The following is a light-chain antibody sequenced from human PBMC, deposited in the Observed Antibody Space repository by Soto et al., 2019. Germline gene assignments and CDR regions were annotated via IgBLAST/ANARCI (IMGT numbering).Light chain of an antibody. CDR2: GAS. CDR1: QGIHKY. Sequence: DIQMTQSPSAMSAYVGDKVTITCRASQGIHKYLAWFQQKPGKVPKRLIYGASNLQSGVPSRFSGSGSGTEFTLTISSLQPEDFATYYCLQHNFYPPTFGQGTRLEIK. CDR3: LQHNFYPPT. J-gene: IGKJ5*01. V-gene: IGKV1-17*03.